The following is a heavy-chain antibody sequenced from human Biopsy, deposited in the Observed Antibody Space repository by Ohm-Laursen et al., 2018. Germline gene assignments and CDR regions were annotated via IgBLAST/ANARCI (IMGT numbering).Heavy chain of an antibody. CDR1: GGSISNNNYY. V-gene: IGHV4-39*01. J-gene: IGHJ5*02. Sequence: GTLSLTCAVSGGSISNNNYYWGWIRQPPGKGLEWIGSIFYRGSTHYKPSLKSRVNISVDTSKNQFSLKLNSVTAADTAVYYCARDYDTSGYYYVSWGQGTLVTVSS. CDR2: IFYRGST. D-gene: IGHD3-22*01. CDR3: ARDYDTSGYYYVS.